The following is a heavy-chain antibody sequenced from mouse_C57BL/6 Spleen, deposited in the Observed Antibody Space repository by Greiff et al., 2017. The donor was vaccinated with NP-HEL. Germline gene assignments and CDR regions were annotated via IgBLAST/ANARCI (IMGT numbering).Heavy chain of an antibody. CDR3: ARRWLLRNYAMDY. V-gene: IGHV1-26*01. Sequence: EVQLQQSGPELVKPGASVKISCKASGYTFTDYYMNWVKQSHGKSLEWIGDLNPNNGGTSYNQKFKGKATLTVDKSSSTAYMELRSLTSEDSAVYYCARRWLLRNYAMDYWGQGTSVTVSS. D-gene: IGHD2-3*01. J-gene: IGHJ4*01. CDR1: GYTFTDYY. CDR2: LNPNNGGT.